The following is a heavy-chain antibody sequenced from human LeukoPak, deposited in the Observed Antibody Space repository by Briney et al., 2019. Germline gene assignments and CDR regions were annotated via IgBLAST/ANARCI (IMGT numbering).Heavy chain of an antibody. CDR3: ARGIGPYYYDSSGYYYDY. Sequence: PSETLSLTCAVYGGSFSGYYWSWIRQPPGKGLEWIGEINHSGSTNYNPSLKSRVTISVDRSKNQFSLKLSSVTAADTAVYYCARGIGPYYYDSSGYYYDYWGQGTLVTVSS. J-gene: IGHJ4*02. V-gene: IGHV4-34*01. D-gene: IGHD3-22*01. CDR1: GGSFSGYY. CDR2: INHSGST.